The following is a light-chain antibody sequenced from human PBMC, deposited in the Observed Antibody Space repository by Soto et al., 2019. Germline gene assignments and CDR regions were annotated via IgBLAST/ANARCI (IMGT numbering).Light chain of an antibody. CDR1: QSVGSN. CDR2: GAS. Sequence: ELVMTQSPATLSVAPGERATLSCRASQSVGSNLAWYQQKPGQAPRLLIYGASTRATGIPARFSGSGSGTEFTLTINSLQSEDFAVYYGQQYSNWPLTFGGGTKVDIK. V-gene: IGKV3-15*01. J-gene: IGKJ4*01. CDR3: QQYSNWPLT.